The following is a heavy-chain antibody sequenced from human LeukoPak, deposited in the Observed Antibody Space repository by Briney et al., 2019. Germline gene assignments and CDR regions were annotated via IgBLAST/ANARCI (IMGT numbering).Heavy chain of an antibody. CDR3: ARSGETTIAYLD. V-gene: IGHV4-34*01. CDR2: INRSGST. D-gene: IGHD1/OR15-1a*01. Sequence: SETLSLTCAVSVGSFSSYHWSWIRQPPGKGLEWIGEINRSGSTHYNPSLKSRVTISADASKNHFSLELSSVTAADTAVYFCARSGETTIAYLDWGQGTLVTVSS. CDR1: VGSFSSYH. J-gene: IGHJ4*02.